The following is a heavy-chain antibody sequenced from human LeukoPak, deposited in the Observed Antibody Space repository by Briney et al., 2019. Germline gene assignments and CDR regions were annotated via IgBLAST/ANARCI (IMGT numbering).Heavy chain of an antibody. Sequence: SETLSLTCAVYGGSFSGYYWSWIRQPPGKGLEWIGEINHSGSTNYNPSLKSRVTISVDTSKNQFSLKLSSVTAADTAVYYCARGALSESIVVVRSSYGMDVWGQGTTVTVSS. CDR3: ARGALSESIVVVRSSYGMDV. CDR1: GGSFSGYY. CDR2: INHSGST. V-gene: IGHV4-34*01. D-gene: IGHD2-2*01. J-gene: IGHJ6*02.